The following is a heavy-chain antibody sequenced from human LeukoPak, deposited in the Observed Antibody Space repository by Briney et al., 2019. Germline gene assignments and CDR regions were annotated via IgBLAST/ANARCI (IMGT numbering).Heavy chain of an antibody. CDR2: ISYSGST. V-gene: IGHV4-59*01. Sequence: SETLSLTCTVSGDSISSYYWTWIRQPPGKGLEWIGHISYSGSTNYNPSLKSRVTISVDTSKSQFSLKPSSETAADTAVYYCARALAPYGDYAFDYWGQGTLVTVSS. CDR1: GDSISSYY. J-gene: IGHJ4*02. CDR3: ARALAPYGDYAFDY. D-gene: IGHD4-17*01.